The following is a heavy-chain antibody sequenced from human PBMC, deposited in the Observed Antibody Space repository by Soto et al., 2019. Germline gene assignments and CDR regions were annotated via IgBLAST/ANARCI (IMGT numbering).Heavy chain of an antibody. CDR3: ATSKQLNDAFDI. D-gene: IGHD6-13*01. V-gene: IGHV5-51*01. CDR2: IYPGDSDT. J-gene: IGHJ3*02. Sequence: GAALKISGKGSGYRFTSYWIGWVRQMPGKGLEWMGIIYPGDSDTRYSPSFQGQVTISADKSISTAYLQWSSLKASDTAMYYCATSKQLNDAFDIWGQGTMLTVSS. CDR1: GYRFTSYW.